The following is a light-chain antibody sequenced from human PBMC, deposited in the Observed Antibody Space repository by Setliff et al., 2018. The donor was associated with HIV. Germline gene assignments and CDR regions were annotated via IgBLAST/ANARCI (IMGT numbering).Light chain of an antibody. Sequence: QSVLTQPPSASGTPGQRVTISCSGSSSNIGSNTVNWYQQLPGTAPKLLIYSNNQRPSGVPDRFSGSKSGTSASLAISGLQSEDEATYYCCSYVNINTLVFGTGTKVTV. CDR2: SNN. V-gene: IGLV1-44*01. CDR3: CSYVNINTLV. J-gene: IGLJ1*01. CDR1: SSNIGSNT.